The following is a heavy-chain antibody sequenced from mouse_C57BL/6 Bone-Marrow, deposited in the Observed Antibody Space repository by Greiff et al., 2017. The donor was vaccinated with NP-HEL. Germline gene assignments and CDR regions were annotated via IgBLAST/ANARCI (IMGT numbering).Heavy chain of an antibody. CDR3: ARNGATVVLYYFDY. CDR1: GFSLTSYG. D-gene: IGHD1-1*01. CDR2: IWSGGST. J-gene: IGHJ2*01. Sequence: VQLVESGPGLVQPSQSLSITCTVSGFSLTSYGVHWVRQSPGKGLEWLGVIWSGGSTAYNAAFISRLSISKDNSKSQVFFKMNSLQADDTAIYYCARNGATVVLYYFDYWGKGTTLTVSS. V-gene: IGHV2-2*01.